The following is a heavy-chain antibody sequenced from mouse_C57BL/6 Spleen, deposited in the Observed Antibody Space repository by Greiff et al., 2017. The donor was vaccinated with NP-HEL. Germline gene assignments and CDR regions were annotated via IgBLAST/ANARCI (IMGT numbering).Heavy chain of an antibody. CDR1: GYTFTGYW. V-gene: IGHV1-9*01. CDR2: ILPGSGST. D-gene: IGHD2-3*01. CDR3: AKGAPIYDGHYRFAY. Sequence: QVQLQQSGAELMKPGASVKLSCKATGYTFTGYWIEWVKQRPGHGLEWIGEILPGSGSTNYNEKFKGKATFTADTSSNTAYMQLSSLTTEDSAIYYCAKGAPIYDGHYRFAYWGQGTLVTVSA. J-gene: IGHJ3*01.